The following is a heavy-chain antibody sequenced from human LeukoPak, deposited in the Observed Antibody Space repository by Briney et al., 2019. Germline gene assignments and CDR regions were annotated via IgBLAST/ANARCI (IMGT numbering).Heavy chain of an antibody. CDR3: ARDDTGYSSGWSKDFDY. J-gene: IGHJ4*02. D-gene: IGHD6-19*01. CDR1: GGSISITSYY. V-gene: IGHV4-39*07. CDR2: VYSSGST. Sequence: LETLSLTCTVSGGSISITSYYWCWIRQPPGKGLEWIGSVYSSGSTYYNPSLKSRVTISVDTSKIQFSLKLSSVTAADTAVYYCARDDTGYSSGWSKDFDYWGQGTLVTVSS.